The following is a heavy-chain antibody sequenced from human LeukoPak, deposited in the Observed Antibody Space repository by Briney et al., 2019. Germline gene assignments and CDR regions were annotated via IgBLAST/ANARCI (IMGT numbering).Heavy chain of an antibody. D-gene: IGHD1-26*01. V-gene: IGHV3-7*01. CDR3: VRGGRGERPNY. CDR1: GFSLSDYW. J-gene: IGHJ4*02. CDR2: IKQDGTEK. Sequence: GGSLRLSCAASGFSLSDYWMNWVRQAPRRGLEWVANIKQDGTEKKCLDSVKGRFTISRDNVKNSVYLQMDSLGVEDTAVYYCVRGGRGERPNYWGLGTLVTVSS.